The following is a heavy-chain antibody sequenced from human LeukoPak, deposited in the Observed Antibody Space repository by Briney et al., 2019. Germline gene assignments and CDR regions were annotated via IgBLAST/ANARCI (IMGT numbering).Heavy chain of an antibody. CDR1: GFTFSSYS. J-gene: IGHJ4*02. D-gene: IGHD4-17*01. CDR2: IGVSGGST. Sequence: PGGSLRLSCAASGFTFSSYSMNWVRQAPGKGLEWVSTIGVSGGSTYYADSVKGRFTISRDNSKNTLYLQMNSLRAEDTAVYYYARHYDYGDTFDYWGQGTLVTVSS. CDR3: ARHYDYGDTFDY. V-gene: IGHV3-23*01.